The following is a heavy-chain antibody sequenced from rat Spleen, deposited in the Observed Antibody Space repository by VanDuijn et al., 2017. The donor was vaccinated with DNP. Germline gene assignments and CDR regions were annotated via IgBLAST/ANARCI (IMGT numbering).Heavy chain of an antibody. D-gene: IGHD1-10*01. CDR3: ARHGADNYSNWFAY. J-gene: IGHJ2*01. Sequence: EVQLVESGGGLVQPGRSLKISCEASEFTFSRSDVAWVRQAPKKGLEWVASISYEGSSTYYGDSVKGRFTISRDNAKSTLYLQMNSLRSEDTATYYCARHGADNYSNWFAYWGQGVMVTVSS. V-gene: IGHV5-22*01. CDR2: ISYEGSST. CDR1: EFTFSRSD.